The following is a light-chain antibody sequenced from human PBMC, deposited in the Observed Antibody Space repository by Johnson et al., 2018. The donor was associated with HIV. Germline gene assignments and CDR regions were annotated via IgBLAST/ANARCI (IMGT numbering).Light chain of an antibody. J-gene: IGLJ1*01. V-gene: IGLV1-51*01. CDR3: GTWDSSLSASV. Sequence: QSVLTQPPSVSAAPGRKVTISCSGSSSNIGNNYVSWYQQLPGTAPKLLIYDNNKRPSGIPDRFSGSKSGTSATLGVTGLQTGAEADYYCGTWDSSLSASVFGTGTKVTVL. CDR1: SSNIGNNY. CDR2: DNN.